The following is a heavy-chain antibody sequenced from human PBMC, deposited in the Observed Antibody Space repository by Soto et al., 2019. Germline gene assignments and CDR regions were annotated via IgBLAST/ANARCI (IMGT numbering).Heavy chain of an antibody. CDR3: ARGNQYDILLRYYAMDV. CDR1: GFTFSKFG. Sequence: QVQLVESGGGVVQPGTSLRLSCVASGFTFSKFGMHWIRQTPEKRLRWVAFIAYGGNNKNYTGSVKGRFTVSRDKSTHTVSLQMNNLGLEDTASYFCARGNQYDILLRYYAMDVWGLGTTVSISS. V-gene: IGHV3-30*03. D-gene: IGHD1-26*01. CDR2: IAYGGNNK. J-gene: IGHJ6*02.